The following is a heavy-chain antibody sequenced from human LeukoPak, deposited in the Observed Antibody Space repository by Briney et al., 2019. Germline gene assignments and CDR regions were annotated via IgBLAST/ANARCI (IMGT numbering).Heavy chain of an antibody. J-gene: IGHJ3*02. CDR3: ARGILYYDFWSGLDDAFDI. CDR2: ISYDGSNK. Sequence: PGGSLRLSCAASGFTFSKAWMSWVRQAPGKGLEWVAVISYDGSNKYYADSVKGRFTISRDNSKNTLYLQMNSLRAEDTAVYYCARGILYYDFWSGLDDAFDIWGQGTMVTVSS. CDR1: GFTFSKAW. V-gene: IGHV3-30-3*01. D-gene: IGHD3-3*01.